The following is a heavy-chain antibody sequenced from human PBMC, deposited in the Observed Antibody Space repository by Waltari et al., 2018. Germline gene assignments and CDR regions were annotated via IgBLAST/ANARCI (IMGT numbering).Heavy chain of an antibody. CDR2: IIPILGIA. CDR1: GGTFSSYA. Sequence: QVQLVQSGAEVKKPGSSVKVSCKASGGTFSSYAISWVRQAPGQGLEWMGGIIPILGIANYAQKFQGRVTITADESTSTAYMELSSLRSEDTAVYYCAGGRWLQFSNWFDPWGQGTLVTVSS. J-gene: IGHJ5*02. CDR3: AGGRWLQFSNWFDP. V-gene: IGHV1-69*04. D-gene: IGHD5-12*01.